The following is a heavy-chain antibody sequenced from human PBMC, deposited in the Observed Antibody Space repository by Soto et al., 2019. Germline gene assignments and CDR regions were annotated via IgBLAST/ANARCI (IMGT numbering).Heavy chain of an antibody. CDR1: GGSFSGYY. J-gene: IGHJ6*02. CDR3: ARWKGSGYYYYYYGMDV. Sequence: PSETLSLTCAVYGGSFSGYYWSWIRQPPGKGLEWIGEINHSGSTNYNPSLKSRVTTSVDTSKNQFSLKLSSVTAADTAVYYCARWKGSGYYYYYYGMDVWGQGTRVTGSS. D-gene: IGHD3-22*01. CDR2: INHSGST. V-gene: IGHV4-34*01.